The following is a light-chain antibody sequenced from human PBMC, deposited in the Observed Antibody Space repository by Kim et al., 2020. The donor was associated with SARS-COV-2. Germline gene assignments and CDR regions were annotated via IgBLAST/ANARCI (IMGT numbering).Light chain of an antibody. Sequence: QSVLTQPPSVSGAPGQRITISCTGSSSNIGAGYDVHWYQQLPGTAPKLLIYRNNNRPSGVPDRFSVSKSGTSASLAITGLQAEDEADYYCQPFDNSLSDLLFGGGTQLTVL. V-gene: IGLV1-40*01. CDR1: SSNIGAGYD. CDR2: RNN. CDR3: QPFDNSLSDLL. J-gene: IGLJ2*01.